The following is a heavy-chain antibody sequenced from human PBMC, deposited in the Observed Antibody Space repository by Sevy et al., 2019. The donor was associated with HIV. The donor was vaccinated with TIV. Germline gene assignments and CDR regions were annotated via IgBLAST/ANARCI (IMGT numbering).Heavy chain of an antibody. D-gene: IGHD3-3*01. J-gene: IGHJ6*02. CDR2: ISYDGSNK. CDR3: AKDLTIFGVVYGMDV. Sequence: GGSLRLSCAASGFTFSSYGMHWVRQAPGKGLEWVAVISYDGSNKYYADSVKGRFTISRDNSKNTLYLQMNSLRAEDTAVYYCAKDLTIFGVVYGMDVWCQGTTVTVSS. V-gene: IGHV3-30*18. CDR1: GFTFSSYG.